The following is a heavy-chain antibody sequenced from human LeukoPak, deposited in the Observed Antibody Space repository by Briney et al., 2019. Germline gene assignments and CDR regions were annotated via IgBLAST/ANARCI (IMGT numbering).Heavy chain of an antibody. D-gene: IGHD6-19*01. V-gene: IGHV3-9*03. Sequence: GGSLRLSCAASGFTFDDYAMHWVRQAPGKGLEWVSGISWNSGSIGYADSVKGRFTISRDNAKNSLYLQMNSLRAEDMALYYCAKSVEALAGFFDYWGQGTLVTVSS. CDR1: GFTFDDYA. CDR2: ISWNSGSI. J-gene: IGHJ4*02. CDR3: AKSVEALAGFFDY.